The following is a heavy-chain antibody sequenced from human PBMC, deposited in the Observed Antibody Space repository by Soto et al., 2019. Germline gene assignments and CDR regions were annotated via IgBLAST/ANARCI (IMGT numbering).Heavy chain of an antibody. V-gene: IGHV1-8*01. Sequence: QVQLVQSGAEVKKPGASVKVSCKASGHTFTSYDINWVRQATGQGLEWMGWMNRNGGNTGYAQKDQGRVTMTRNTSISTAYRELSSMRSDDTAVYYCARGGGYCSSTSCYDYYYYMDVWGKGTTVTVSS. CDR3: ARGGGYCSSTSCYDYYYYMDV. J-gene: IGHJ6*03. CDR1: GHTFTSYD. CDR2: MNRNGGNT. D-gene: IGHD2-2*01.